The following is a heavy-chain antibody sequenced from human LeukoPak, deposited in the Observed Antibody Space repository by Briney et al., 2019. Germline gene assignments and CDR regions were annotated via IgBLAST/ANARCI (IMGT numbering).Heavy chain of an antibody. CDR3: ARDLYAGNSDFDY. J-gene: IGHJ4*02. D-gene: IGHD3-10*01. CDR1: GFTFSSYA. CDR2: ISYDGSNK. Sequence: PGRSLRLSCAASGFTFSSYAMHWVRQAPGKGLEWVAVISYDGSNKYYADSVKGRFTISRDNSKNTLYLHMNSLRAEDTAVYYCARDLYAGNSDFDYWGQGSLVTVSS. V-gene: IGHV3-30-3*01.